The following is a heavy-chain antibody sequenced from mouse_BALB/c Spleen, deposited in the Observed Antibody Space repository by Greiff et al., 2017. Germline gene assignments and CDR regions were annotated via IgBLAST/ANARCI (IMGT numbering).Heavy chain of an antibody. CDR3: ARDYYRYDGYAMDY. Sequence: VQLQESGPELVRPGVSVKISCKGSSYTFTDYAMHWVKQSHAKSLEWIGVISTYYGNTNYNQKFKGKATMTVDKSSSTAYMELARLTSEDSAVYYCARDYYRYDGYAMDYWGQGTSVTVSS. D-gene: IGHD2-14*01. CDR2: ISTYYGNT. CDR1: SYTFTDYA. V-gene: IGHV1-67*01. J-gene: IGHJ4*01.